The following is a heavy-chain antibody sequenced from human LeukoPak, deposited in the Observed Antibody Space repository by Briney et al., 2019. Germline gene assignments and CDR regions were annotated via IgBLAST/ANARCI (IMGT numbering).Heavy chain of an antibody. CDR2: INPAGGTT. V-gene: IGHV1-46*01. CDR3: ARGPDSSGYNSEYSFEY. Sequence: ASVKVSCEASGYSFTSYYIHWVRQTPGQGLEWLGIINPAGGTTSYAPRFQDRFTMTSDTSTSTAYMELSSLRAEDTAVYYCARGPDSSGYNSEYSFEYWGQGTLVTVSS. J-gene: IGHJ4*02. CDR1: GYSFTSYY. D-gene: IGHD3-22*01.